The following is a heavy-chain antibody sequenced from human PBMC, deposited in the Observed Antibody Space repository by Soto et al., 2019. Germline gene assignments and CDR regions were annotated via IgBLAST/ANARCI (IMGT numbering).Heavy chain of an antibody. Sequence: EVQLLESGGGFVQPGGSLRLSCAASGFTFSNYAMSWVRQAPGKGLEWVSAITAYGDSTHYADSAKGRFTISRDSPKNTLYLQRDSLRAEDTAVYYCAKDPLWYDSDWYPPPGFDPWGQGTLVTVSS. CDR2: ITAYGDST. D-gene: IGHD6-19*01. CDR1: GFTFSNYA. J-gene: IGHJ5*02. CDR3: AKDPLWYDSDWYPPPGFDP. V-gene: IGHV3-23*01.